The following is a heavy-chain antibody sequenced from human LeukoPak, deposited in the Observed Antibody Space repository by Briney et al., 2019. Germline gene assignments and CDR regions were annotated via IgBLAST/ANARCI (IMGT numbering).Heavy chain of an antibody. J-gene: IGHJ6*03. CDR1: GFTFSSYG. CDR2: IWYDGSNK. Sequence: GGSLRLSCAASGFTFSSYGMHWVRQAPGKGLEWVAVIWYDGSNKYYADSVKGRFTISRDNSKNTLYLQMNSLRAEDTAVYYCAKTPAPKYYYYYYMDVWGKGTTVTVSS. V-gene: IGHV3-33*06. CDR3: AKTPAPKYYYYYYMDV.